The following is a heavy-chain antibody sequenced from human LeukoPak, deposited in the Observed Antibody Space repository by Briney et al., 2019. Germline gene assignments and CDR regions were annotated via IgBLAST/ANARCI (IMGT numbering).Heavy chain of an antibody. CDR1: GFTFSSYS. J-gene: IGHJ4*02. CDR2: ISSSGRSI. V-gene: IGHV3-21*05. D-gene: IGHD1-26*01. CDR3: GREIPSGSYAPDY. Sequence: AGSLRLSCAPSGFTFSSYSMNWVRQAPGKGLEWVSYISSSGRSILYADSVKGRFTVSRDNAKNSLYLQMNNLRAEDTAVYYCGREIPSGSYAPDYWGQGILVIVSS.